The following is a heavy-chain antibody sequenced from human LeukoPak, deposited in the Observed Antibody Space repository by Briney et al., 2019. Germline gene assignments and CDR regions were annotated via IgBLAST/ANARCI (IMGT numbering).Heavy chain of an antibody. Sequence: GGSLRLSCAASGFTFSSYGMTWVRQAPGKGLEWVSAITGSGGSTYYADSVKGRFTISRDNSKNTLYLQMNSLRAEDTAVYYCANTQDTAMVRYFDYWGQGTLVTVSS. J-gene: IGHJ4*02. D-gene: IGHD5-18*01. CDR2: ITGSGGST. V-gene: IGHV3-23*01. CDR1: GFTFSSYG. CDR3: ANTQDTAMVRYFDY.